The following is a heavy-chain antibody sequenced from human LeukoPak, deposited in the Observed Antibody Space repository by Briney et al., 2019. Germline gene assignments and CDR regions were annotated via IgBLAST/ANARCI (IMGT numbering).Heavy chain of an antibody. J-gene: IGHJ4*02. CDR1: GFTFSSYG. Sequence: PGGSLRLSCAASGFTFSSYGMHWVRQAPGKGLEWVAVIWYDGSNKYYADSVKGRFTISRDNSKNTLYLQMNSLRAEDTAVYYCARDGGRSGGSCYDYWGQGTLVTVSS. CDR2: IWYDGSNK. CDR3: ARDGGRSGGSCYDY. V-gene: IGHV3-33*01. D-gene: IGHD2-15*01.